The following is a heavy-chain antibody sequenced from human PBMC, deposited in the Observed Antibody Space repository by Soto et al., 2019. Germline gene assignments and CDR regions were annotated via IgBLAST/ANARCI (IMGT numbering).Heavy chain of an antibody. CDR2: ISYDGSNK. Sequence: QVQLVESGGGVVQPGRSLRLSCAASGFTFSSYGMHWVRQAPGKGLEWVAVISYDGSNKYYADSVKGRFTISRDNSKNTLYLQMNSLIAEDTAVYYCAKDEQWLVLHYWGQGTLVTVSS. V-gene: IGHV3-30*18. J-gene: IGHJ4*02. CDR3: AKDEQWLVLHY. CDR1: GFTFSSYG. D-gene: IGHD6-19*01.